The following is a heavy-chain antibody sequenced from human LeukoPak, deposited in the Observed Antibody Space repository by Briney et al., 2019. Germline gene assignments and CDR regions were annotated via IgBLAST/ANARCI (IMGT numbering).Heavy chain of an antibody. D-gene: IGHD6-19*01. CDR2: IYYSGST. V-gene: IGHV4-61*01. Sequence: SETLSLTCTVSGGSVSSGSYYWSWIRQPPGKGLEWIGYIYYSGSTNYNPSLKSRVTISVDTSKNQFSLKLSSVTAADTAMYYCARGSSSGWFLIDYWGQGTLVTVSS. CDR1: GGSVSSGSYY. CDR3: ARGSSSGWFLIDY. J-gene: IGHJ4*02.